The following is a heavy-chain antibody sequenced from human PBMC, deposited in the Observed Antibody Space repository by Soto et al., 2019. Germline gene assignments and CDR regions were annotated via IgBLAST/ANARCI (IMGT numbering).Heavy chain of an antibody. CDR1: GYSFTSYW. V-gene: IGHV5-51*01. D-gene: IGHD6-19*01. J-gene: IGHJ5*02. Sequence: GESLKISCKGSGYSFTSYWIGRVRQMPGKGLEWMGIIYPGDSDTRYSPSFQGQVTISADKSISTAYLQWSSLKASDTAMYYCARRVAVAGTGNWFDPWGQGTLVTVSS. CDR2: IYPGDSDT. CDR3: ARRVAVAGTGNWFDP.